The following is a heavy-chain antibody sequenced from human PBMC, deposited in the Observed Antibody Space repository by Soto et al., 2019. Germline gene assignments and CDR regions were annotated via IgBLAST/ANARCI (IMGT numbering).Heavy chain of an antibody. CDR2: ISAYNGNT. Sequence: ASVKVSCKASGYTFTSYGISWVRQAPGQGLEWMGWISAYNGNTNYAQKLQGRVTMTTDTSTSTAYMELRSLRSDDTAVYYCARDRMMTFGGVIATGFDPWGQGTLVTVSS. CDR3: ARDRMMTFGGVIATGFDP. V-gene: IGHV1-18*01. CDR1: GYTFTSYG. J-gene: IGHJ5*02. D-gene: IGHD3-16*02.